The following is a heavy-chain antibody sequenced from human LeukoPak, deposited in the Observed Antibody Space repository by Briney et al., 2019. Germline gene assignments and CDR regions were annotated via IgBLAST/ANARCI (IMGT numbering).Heavy chain of an antibody. D-gene: IGHD5-18*01. CDR3: ARRGYSYGLYYFDY. V-gene: IGHV3-7*04. CDR2: IKQDGSEK. CDR1: GFTFSSYW. Sequence: GESLKISCAASGFTFSSYWMSWVRQAPGKGLEWVANIKQDGSEKYYVDSVKGRFTISRDNAKNSLYLQMNSLRAEDTAVYYCARRGYSYGLYYFDYWGQGTLVTVSS. J-gene: IGHJ4*02.